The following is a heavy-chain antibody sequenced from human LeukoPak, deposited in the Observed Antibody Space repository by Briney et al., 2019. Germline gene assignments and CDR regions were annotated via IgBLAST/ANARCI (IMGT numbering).Heavy chain of an antibody. Sequence: PGRSLRLSCAASGFTFDDYAMHWVRQAPGKGLKWVSGISWNSGSIGYADSVKGRFTISRDNAKNSLYLQMNSLRAEDTALYYCAKDKTTVPYYFDYWGQGTLVTVSS. CDR2: ISWNSGSI. J-gene: IGHJ4*02. D-gene: IGHD4-17*01. CDR1: GFTFDDYA. CDR3: AKDKTTVPYYFDY. V-gene: IGHV3-9*01.